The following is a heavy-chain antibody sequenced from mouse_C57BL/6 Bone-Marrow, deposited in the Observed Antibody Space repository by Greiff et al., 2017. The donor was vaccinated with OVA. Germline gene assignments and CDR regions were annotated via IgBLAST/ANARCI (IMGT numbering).Heavy chain of an antibody. CDR1: GFSLTSYG. V-gene: IGHV2-2*01. J-gene: IGHJ3*01. CDR2: IWSGGST. Sequence: VQLQQSGPGLVQPSQSLSITCTVSGFSLTSYGVHWVRQSPGKGLEWLGVIWSGGSTDYNAAFISRLSISKDNSKSQVFFKMNSLQADDTAIYYCASLGFAYWGQGTLVTVSA. CDR3: ASLGFAY.